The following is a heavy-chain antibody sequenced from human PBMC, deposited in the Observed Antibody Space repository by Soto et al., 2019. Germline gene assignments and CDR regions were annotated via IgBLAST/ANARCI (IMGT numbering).Heavy chain of an antibody. D-gene: IGHD6-19*01. CDR2: IYPRDSDT. V-gene: IGHV5-51*01. Sequence: GESLKISCKVSGDSFTGFWIGWVRQMPGKGLEWLGSIYPRDSDTRYSPSFQGQVTISADKSLSTAYLQWNSLQASDTAIYYCARQHPLDSRVWYTWGQGTLVTV. CDR3: ARQHPLDSRVWYT. CDR1: GDSFTGFW. J-gene: IGHJ4*02.